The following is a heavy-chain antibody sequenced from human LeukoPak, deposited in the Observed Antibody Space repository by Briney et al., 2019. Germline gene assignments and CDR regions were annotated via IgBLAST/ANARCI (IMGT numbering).Heavy chain of an antibody. V-gene: IGHV1-46*01. J-gene: IGHJ4*02. CDR2: INPSGGST. CDR1: GYTFTSYY. D-gene: IGHD5-24*01. CDR3: AREDDRRDGYQTPPDY. Sequence: ASVKVSCKASGYTFTSYYMYWVRQAPGQGLEWLGIINPSGGSTSYAQKFQGRVTMTRDTSTSTVYMELSSLRSEDTAVYYCAREDDRRDGYQTPPDYWGQGTLVTVSS.